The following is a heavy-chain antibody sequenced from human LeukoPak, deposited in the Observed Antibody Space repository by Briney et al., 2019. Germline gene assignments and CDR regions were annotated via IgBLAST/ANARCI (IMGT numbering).Heavy chain of an antibody. CDR2: INHSGST. D-gene: IGHD6-13*01. CDR3: ARRSSSWFRGGNWFDP. Sequence: SETLSLTCAVYGGSFSGYYWSWIRQPPGKGLEWIGEINHSGSTNYNPSLKSRVTILVDTSKNQFSLKLSSVTAADTAVYYCARRSSSWFRGGNWFDPWGQGTLVTVSS. CDR1: GGSFSGYY. V-gene: IGHV4-34*01. J-gene: IGHJ5*02.